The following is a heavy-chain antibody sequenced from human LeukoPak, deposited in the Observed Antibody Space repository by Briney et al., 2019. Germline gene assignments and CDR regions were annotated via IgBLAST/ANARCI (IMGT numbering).Heavy chain of an antibody. V-gene: IGHV4-39*01. Sequence: SETLSLTCTVSGGSISSSSYYWGWIRQPPGKGLEWIGSIYYSGSTYYNPSLKSRVTISVDTSKNQFSLKLSSVTAADTAVYYCARQVAGVGGYYYYGMDVWGQGTTVTVSS. CDR1: GGSISSSSYY. D-gene: IGHD5-12*01. CDR2: IYYSGST. CDR3: ARQVAGVGGYYYYGMDV. J-gene: IGHJ6*02.